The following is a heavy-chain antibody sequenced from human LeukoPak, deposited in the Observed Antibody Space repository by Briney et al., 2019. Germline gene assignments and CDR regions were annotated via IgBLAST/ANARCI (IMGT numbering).Heavy chain of an antibody. CDR3: AREYYYGSGTFDY. V-gene: IGHV3-48*04. CDR2: ISSSSSTI. Sequence: AGGSLRLSCAASGFTFSSYNMNWVRQAPGKGPEWVSYISSSSSTIYYADSVKGRSTISRDNAKNSLYLQMNSLRAEDTAVYYCAREYYYGSGTFDYWGQGTLVTVSS. D-gene: IGHD3-10*01. CDR1: GFTFSSYN. J-gene: IGHJ4*02.